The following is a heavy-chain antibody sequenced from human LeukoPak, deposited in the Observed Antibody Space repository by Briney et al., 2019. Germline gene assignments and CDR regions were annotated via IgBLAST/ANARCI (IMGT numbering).Heavy chain of an antibody. D-gene: IGHD6-19*01. J-gene: IGHJ4*02. Sequence: GGSLRLSFADSGFTFSKYWMLWVRQAPRKGLGSVSRINTDGTVTTYADSVKGRFTVSRDNADNTMFLQMNSVRDEDTAVYYCATKQWLAPPPDSWGQGTPVTVSS. CDR1: GFTFSKYW. CDR3: ATKQWLAPPPDS. CDR2: INTDGTVT. V-gene: IGHV3-74*01.